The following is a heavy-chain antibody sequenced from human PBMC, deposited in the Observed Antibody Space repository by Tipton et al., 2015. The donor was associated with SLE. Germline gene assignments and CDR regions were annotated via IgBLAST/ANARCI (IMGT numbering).Heavy chain of an antibody. J-gene: IGHJ5*02. D-gene: IGHD3-16*01. CDR2: IYKTGNT. Sequence: TLSLTCSVSGASIRSDSYYWSWIRQPAGKGLEWIGHIYKTGNTNYNPSLRSRVTISVDTSKNQFSLKLSSVTAADTAVYYCARGSSWGWFDPWGQGTLVTVS. V-gene: IGHV4-61*09. CDR3: ARGSSWGWFDP. CDR1: GASIRSDSYY.